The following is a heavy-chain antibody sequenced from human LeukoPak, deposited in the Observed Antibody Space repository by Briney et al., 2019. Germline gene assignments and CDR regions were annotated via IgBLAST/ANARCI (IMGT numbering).Heavy chain of an antibody. J-gene: IGHJ4*02. CDR3: ARPTAGYSSSWYVSYFDY. CDR2: ISYDGSNK. CDR1: GFTFSSYA. V-gene: IGHV3-30*04. D-gene: IGHD6-13*01. Sequence: GGSLRLSCAASGFTFSSYAMHWVRQAPGKGLEWVAVISYDGSNKYYADSVKGRFTISRDNSKNTLYLQMNSMRAEDTAVYYCARPTAGYSSSWYVSYFDYWGQGTLVTVSS.